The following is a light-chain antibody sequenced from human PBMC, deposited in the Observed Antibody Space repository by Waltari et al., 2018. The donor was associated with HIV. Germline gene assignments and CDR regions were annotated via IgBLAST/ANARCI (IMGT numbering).Light chain of an antibody. CDR1: QSVLYSSNIKNY. CDR3: QQFYSTPWT. J-gene: IGKJ1*01. Sequence: DIVMTQSPDSLAVSLGERATINCKSSQSVLYSSNIKNYVAWYQQKPGQPPKLLIYWASTRESGVPDRFSGSGSGTDFTLTISSLRAEDVAVYFCQQFYSTPWTFGQGTKVEIK. V-gene: IGKV4-1*01. CDR2: WAS.